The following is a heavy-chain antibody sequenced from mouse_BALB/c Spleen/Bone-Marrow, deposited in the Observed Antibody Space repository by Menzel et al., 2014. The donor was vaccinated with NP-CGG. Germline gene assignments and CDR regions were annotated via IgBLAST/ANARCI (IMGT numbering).Heavy chain of an antibody. CDR2: IWGDGTT. V-gene: IGHV2-6-7*01. Sequence: VNVVESGPGLVAPSPSLSITCTVSGFSLTGFGINWIRQPPGKGLEWLGMIWGDGTTDYNSAPKSRLSIKKDNSKSQVFLKMNSLQAGDTARYYCAREKYGNYYAMDYWGQGTSVTVSS. J-gene: IGHJ4*01. CDR1: GFSLTGFG. CDR3: AREKYGNYYAMDY. D-gene: IGHD2-10*02.